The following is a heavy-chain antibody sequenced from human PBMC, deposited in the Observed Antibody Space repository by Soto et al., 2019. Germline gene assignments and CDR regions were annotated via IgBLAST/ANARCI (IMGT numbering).Heavy chain of an antibody. CDR2: INPYTGGT. V-gene: IGHV1-2*02. J-gene: IGHJ6*02. Sequence: AASVKVSCKASGYTFTGYYVLWVRQAPGQGPECMGWINPYTGGTNYAQKFQGRVTMTRDTSISTAYMELSKLIPDDTAVYYCATQFHHCGGDCYRGPYFGMDVWGQGTTVTVSS. D-gene: IGHD2-21*02. CDR1: GYTFTGYY. CDR3: ATQFHHCGGDCYRGPYFGMDV.